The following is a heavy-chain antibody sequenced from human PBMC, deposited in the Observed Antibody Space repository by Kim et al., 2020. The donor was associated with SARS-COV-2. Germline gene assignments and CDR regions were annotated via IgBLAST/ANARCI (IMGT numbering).Heavy chain of an antibody. V-gene: IGHV1-69*04. D-gene: IGHD2-2*01. J-gene: IGHJ6*02. CDR3: ARVSGYCSSTSCYGGYYDYRMDV. CDR2: IIPFLGIA. CDR1: GGTFSNYA. Sequence: SVKVSCKASGGTFSNYAISWVRQAPGQGLEWMGRIIPFLGIANYAQKFQGRVTITADKSTSTAYMELSSLSSEDTAVYYCARVSGYCSSTSCYGGYYDYRMDVGGQGTRVTVSS.